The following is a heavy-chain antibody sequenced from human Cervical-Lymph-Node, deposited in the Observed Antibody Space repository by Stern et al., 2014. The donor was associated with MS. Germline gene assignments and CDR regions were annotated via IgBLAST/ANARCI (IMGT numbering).Heavy chain of an antibody. J-gene: IGHJ4*02. V-gene: IGHV3-33*01. D-gene: IGHD6-13*01. CDR1: GFSFSRYA. CDR2: LWYDGSNP. Sequence: QVQLVESGGGVVQPGRSLRLSCAASGFSFSRYAMNWVRQAPGKGLEWVALLWYDGSNPYYADSVTGRFTISRDNFKNTLYLQMNSLRAEDTAVYYCASAYSSSHYYFDYWGQGTLVTVSS. CDR3: ASAYSSSHYYFDY.